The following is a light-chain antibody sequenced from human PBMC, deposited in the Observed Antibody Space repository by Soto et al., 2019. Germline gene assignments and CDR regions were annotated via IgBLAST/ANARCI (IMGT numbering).Light chain of an antibody. Sequence: QSALTQPASVSGSPGQRITISCTGTSSDVGSYYLVSWYQQHPGRAPKLMIYEGSKRPSGVSNRFSGSKSGNTSSLTISGVPPEDEADYYCCSYAGSSTPPVVFGGGTQLTVL. CDR1: SSDVGSYYL. V-gene: IGLV2-23*01. J-gene: IGLJ7*01. CDR3: CSYAGSSTPPVV. CDR2: EGS.